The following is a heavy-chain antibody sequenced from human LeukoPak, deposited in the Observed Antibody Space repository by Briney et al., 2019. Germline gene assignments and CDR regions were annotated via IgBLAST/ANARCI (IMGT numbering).Heavy chain of an antibody. CDR1: GFTFSSYA. D-gene: IGHD3-22*01. CDR3: AKLPYYYYDSSGYYIDY. V-gene: IGHV3-23*01. Sequence: GGSLRLSCAASGFTFSSYAMSWVRQAPGKGLEWVSAISGSGGSTYYADSVKGRFTISRDNSKNTLYLQMNSLRAEDTAVYYCAKLPYYYYDSSGYYIDYWGQGTLVTASS. CDR2: ISGSGGST. J-gene: IGHJ4*02.